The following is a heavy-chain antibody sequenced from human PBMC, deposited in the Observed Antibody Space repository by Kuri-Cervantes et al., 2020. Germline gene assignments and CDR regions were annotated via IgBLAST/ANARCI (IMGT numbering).Heavy chain of an antibody. J-gene: IGHJ4*02. V-gene: IGHV3-48*01. CDR2: ISPSSDII. D-gene: IGHD1-26*01. Sequence: GGSLRLSCTGSGFTFGDYGMSWVRQAPGKGLEWVSYISPSSDIIYYADSVKGRFTISRDNAENSLYLQLTSLRAEDTAVYYCTRDRGGSYSDYWGQGTLVTVSS. CDR3: TRDRGGSYSDY. CDR1: GFTFGDYG.